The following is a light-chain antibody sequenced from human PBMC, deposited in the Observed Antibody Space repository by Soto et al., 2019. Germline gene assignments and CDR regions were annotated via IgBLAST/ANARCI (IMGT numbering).Light chain of an antibody. V-gene: IGKV3-20*01. CDR2: AAS. CDR3: QQFGSSPGFT. J-gene: IGKJ3*01. Sequence: EIVLTQSPGTLSLSPGERATLSCRASQSINNRYLAWYQQKPGQAPRLLIYAASSRATGIPDRFSGSGSGTDFTITISRLEPEDFALYYCQQFGSSPGFTFGPGTKVDIK. CDR1: QSINNRY.